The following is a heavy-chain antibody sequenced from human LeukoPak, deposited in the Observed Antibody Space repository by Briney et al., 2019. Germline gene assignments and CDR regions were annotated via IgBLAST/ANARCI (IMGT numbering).Heavy chain of an antibody. CDR3: AMVLWQSARPGP. Sequence: SETLSLTCAVYGGSLINYYWSWIRQSPGKGLEWIGDVDHSGGTSYNPALRRRVTMSIDPSRNQFYLKINSVTASDTAVYYCAMVLWQSARPGPWDQGSLVTVSS. D-gene: IGHD2/OR15-2a*01. J-gene: IGHJ5*02. CDR2: VDHSGGT. CDR1: GGSLINYY. V-gene: IGHV4-34*01.